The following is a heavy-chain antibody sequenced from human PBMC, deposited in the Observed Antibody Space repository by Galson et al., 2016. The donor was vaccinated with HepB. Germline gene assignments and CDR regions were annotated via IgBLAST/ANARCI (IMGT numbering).Heavy chain of an antibody. Sequence: SLRLSCAASGFTFSAYSMHWVRQAPGKGLEYVSAITGDGGSTYYADSVKGRFSISRDNSKNNLYLQMNSLRVEDTGVYYCARTDDYSTTRGFFDYWGQGTLVTVSS. V-gene: IGHV3-64*02. CDR1: GFTFSAYS. CDR3: ARTDDYSTTRGFFDY. D-gene: IGHD4-11*01. CDR2: ITGDGGST. J-gene: IGHJ4*02.